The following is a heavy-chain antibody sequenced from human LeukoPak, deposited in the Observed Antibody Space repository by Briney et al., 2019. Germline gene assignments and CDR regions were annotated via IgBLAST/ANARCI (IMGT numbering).Heavy chain of an antibody. CDR1: GFTFSSNW. D-gene: IGHD3-16*01. Sequence: GGSLRLSCAASGFTFSSNWMSWVRQAPGKGLEWVGNIQPDGSEQYPVDSVRGRFTISRDNARNSLFLQMNSLRVEDTAVYYCASQSYARFDPWGQGTLVTVSS. CDR3: ASQSYARFDP. J-gene: IGHJ5*02. V-gene: IGHV3-7*01. CDR2: IQPDGSEQ.